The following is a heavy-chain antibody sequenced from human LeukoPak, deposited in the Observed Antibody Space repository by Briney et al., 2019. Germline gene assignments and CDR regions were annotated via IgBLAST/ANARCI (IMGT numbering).Heavy chain of an antibody. CDR3: ARWRVTTGDYFDY. Sequence: ASVKVSCKASGYTFTGYYMHWVRQTPGQGLEWMGWINPNSGGTNYAQKFQGRVTMTRDTSISTAYMELSRLRSDDTAVYYCARWRVTTGDYFDYWDQGTLVTVSS. V-gene: IGHV1-2*02. CDR2: INPNSGGT. CDR1: GYTFTGYY. J-gene: IGHJ4*02. D-gene: IGHD4-11*01.